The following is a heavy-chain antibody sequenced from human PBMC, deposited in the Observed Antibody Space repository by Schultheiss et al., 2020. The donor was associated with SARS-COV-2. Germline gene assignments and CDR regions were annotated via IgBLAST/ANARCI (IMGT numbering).Heavy chain of an antibody. D-gene: IGHD4-17*01. CDR1: GFTFSSYG. Sequence: GGSLRLSCAASGFTFSSYGMHWVRQAPGKGLEWVAVIWYDGSNKYYADSVKGRFTISRDNSKNTLYLQMNSLRAEDTAVYYCARDGGDYGDYGWFDPWGPGTLVTVSS. J-gene: IGHJ5*02. CDR3: ARDGGDYGDYGWFDP. CDR2: IWYDGSNK. V-gene: IGHV3-33*01.